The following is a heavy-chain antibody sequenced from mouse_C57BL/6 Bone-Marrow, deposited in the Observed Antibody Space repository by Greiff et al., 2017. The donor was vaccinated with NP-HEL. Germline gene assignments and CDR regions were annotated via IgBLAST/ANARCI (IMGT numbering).Heavy chain of an antibody. CDR1: GYTFTSYW. CDR2: IDPSDSET. V-gene: IGHV1-52*01. D-gene: IGHD1-1*01. CDR3: ARDYYGSYYAMDY. J-gene: IGHJ4*01. Sequence: QVQLQQPGAELVRPGSSVKLSCKASGYTFTSYWMHWVKQRPIQGLEWIGNIDPSDSETHYNQKFKDKATLTVDKSSSTAYMQLSSLTSEDSAVYYCARDYYGSYYAMDYWGQGTSVTVSS.